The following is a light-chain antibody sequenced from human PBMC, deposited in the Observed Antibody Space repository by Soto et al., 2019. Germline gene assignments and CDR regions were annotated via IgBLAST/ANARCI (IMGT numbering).Light chain of an antibody. J-gene: IGKJ1*01. CDR1: QRVSNH. V-gene: IGKV3-20*01. CDR2: GAS. CDR3: QQYGSSPPWT. Sequence: ETVMTQSPVTLSVSPWDTATLSCRASQRVSNHFAWYQQKPGQAPRLLIYGASSRATGIPDRFSGSGSGTDFTLTISRLEPEDFAVYYCQQYGSSPPWTFGQGTKVDIK.